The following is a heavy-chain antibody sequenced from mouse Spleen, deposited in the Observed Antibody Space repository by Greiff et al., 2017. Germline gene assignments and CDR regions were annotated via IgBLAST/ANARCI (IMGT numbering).Heavy chain of an antibody. V-gene: IGHV5-17*01. CDR2: ISSGSSTI. CDR3: ARNGYDNYFDY. J-gene: IGHJ2*01. CDR1: GFTFSDYG. Sequence: EVKVVESGGGLVKPGGSLKLSCAASGFTFSDYGMHWVRQAPEKGLEWVAYISSGSSTIYYADTVKGRFTISRDNAKNTLFLQMTSLRSEDTAMYYCARNGYDNYFDYWGQGTTLTVSS. D-gene: IGHD2-2*01.